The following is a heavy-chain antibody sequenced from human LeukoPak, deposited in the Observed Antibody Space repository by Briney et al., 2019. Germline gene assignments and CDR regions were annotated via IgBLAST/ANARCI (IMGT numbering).Heavy chain of an antibody. CDR2: FDPEDGET. V-gene: IGHV1-24*01. J-gene: IGHJ3*02. Sequence: ASVKVSCKVSGFTLTELSMHWVRQAPGKGLEWMGGFDPEDGETIYAQKFQGRVTMTEDTFTDTAYMELSSLRSEDTAVYYCATTYGDYVGAAFDIWGQGTMVTVSS. CDR1: GFTLTELS. CDR3: ATTYGDYVGAAFDI. D-gene: IGHD4-17*01.